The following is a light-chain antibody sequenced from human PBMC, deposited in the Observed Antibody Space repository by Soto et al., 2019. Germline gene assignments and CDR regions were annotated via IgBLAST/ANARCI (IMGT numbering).Light chain of an antibody. CDR3: QQRSNWPPKIT. Sequence: EIVLTQSPATLSLSPGERATLSCRASQSVSSYLAWYQQKPGQAPRLLIYDASNRATGIPARFSGIGSGTDFTITISSLEPEDFAVYYCQQRSNWPPKITFGQGTRLEIK. CDR1: QSVSSY. V-gene: IGKV3-11*01. CDR2: DAS. J-gene: IGKJ5*01.